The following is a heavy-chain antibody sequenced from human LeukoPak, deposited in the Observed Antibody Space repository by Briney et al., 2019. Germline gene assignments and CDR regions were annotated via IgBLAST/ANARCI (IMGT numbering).Heavy chain of an antibody. V-gene: IGHV1-69*01. Sequence: ASVKVSCKASGGTFSSYAISWVRQAPGQGLEWMGGIIPIFGTANYAQKFQGRVTITADESTSTAYMELSSLRSEDTAVYYCARDPDIAAAAYXDLRDYWXQGTLVTVSS. J-gene: IGHJ4*02. CDR3: ARDPDIAAAAYXDLRDY. CDR1: GGTFSSYA. CDR2: IIPIFGTA. D-gene: IGHD6-13*01.